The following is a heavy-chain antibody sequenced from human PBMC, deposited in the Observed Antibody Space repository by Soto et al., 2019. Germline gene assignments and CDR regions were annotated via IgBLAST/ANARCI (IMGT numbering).Heavy chain of an antibody. J-gene: IGHJ6*02. V-gene: IGHV4-59*01. CDR1: GGSISYYY. CDR2: IYYSGST. Sequence: SETLSLTCTVSGGSISYYYWSWIRQPPGKGLEWIGYIYYSGSTNYNPSLKSRVTISVDTSKNQFSLRLSSVTAADTAVYYCARDGEGNYYYGMDVWGQGTTVT. CDR3: ARDGEGNYYYGMDV. D-gene: IGHD3-3*01.